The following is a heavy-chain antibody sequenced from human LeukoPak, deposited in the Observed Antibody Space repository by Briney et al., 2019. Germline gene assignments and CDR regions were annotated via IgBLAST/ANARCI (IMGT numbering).Heavy chain of an antibody. V-gene: IGHV3-33*01. CDR1: GFTFSSYG. J-gene: IGHJ4*02. CDR2: IWYDGSNK. CDR3: ARDTGSGGFGELYYFDY. Sequence: GGSLRLSCAASGFTFSSYGMHWVRQAPGKGLEWVAVIWYDGSNKYYADSVKGRFTISRDNSKNTLYLQMNSLRAEDTAVYYCARDTGSGGFGELYYFDYWGQGTLVTVSS. D-gene: IGHD3-10*01.